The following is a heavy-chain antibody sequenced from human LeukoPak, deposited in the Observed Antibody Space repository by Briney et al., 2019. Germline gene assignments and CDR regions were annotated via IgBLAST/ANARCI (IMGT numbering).Heavy chain of an antibody. V-gene: IGHV3-23*01. J-gene: IGHJ4*02. CDR3: AKDPKNYDFWSGYYM. CDR1: GFTFSSYA. Sequence: GSLRLSCAASGFTFSSYAMSWVRQAPGKGLEWVSAISGSGGSTYYADSVKGRFTISRDNSKNTLYLQMNSLRAEDTAVYYCAKDPKNYDFWSGYYMWGQGTLVTVSS. D-gene: IGHD3-3*01. CDR2: ISGSGGST.